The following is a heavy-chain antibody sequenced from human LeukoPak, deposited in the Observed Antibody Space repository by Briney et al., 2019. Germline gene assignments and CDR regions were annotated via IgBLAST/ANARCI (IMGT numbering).Heavy chain of an antibody. Sequence: KPSETLSLTCTVSGGSISSSSYYWGWIRQPPGKGLEWIGSIYYSGSTYYNPSLKSRVTISVDTSKNQFSLKLSSVTAADTAVYYCARDRRGDFWSGYKDNWFDPWGQGTLVTVSS. V-gene: IGHV4-39*07. J-gene: IGHJ5*02. CDR2: IYYSGST. CDR3: ARDRRGDFWSGYKDNWFDP. D-gene: IGHD3-3*01. CDR1: GGSISSSSYY.